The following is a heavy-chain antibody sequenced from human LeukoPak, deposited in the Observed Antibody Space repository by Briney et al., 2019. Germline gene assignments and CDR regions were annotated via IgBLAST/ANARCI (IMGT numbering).Heavy chain of an antibody. CDR1: GFTFSRCA. V-gene: IGHV3-30-3*01. D-gene: IGHD1-26*01. Sequence: GGSLRLSCAASGFTFSRCAMHWVRQAPGKGLEWVAVISYDGSNKYYADSVKGRFTISRDNSKNTLYLQMNSLRAEDTAVYYCANWIVGATEYRFDYWGQGTLVTVSS. CDR3: ANWIVGATEYRFDY. CDR2: ISYDGSNK. J-gene: IGHJ4*02.